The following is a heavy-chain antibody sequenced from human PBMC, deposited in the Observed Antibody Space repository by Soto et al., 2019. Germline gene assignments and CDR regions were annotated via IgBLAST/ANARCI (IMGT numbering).Heavy chain of an antibody. J-gene: IGHJ5*02. CDR2: INAGNGNT. Sequence: ASVKVSFKASGYTFTSYAMHWVRQAPGQRLEWMGWINAGNGNTKYSQKFQGRVTITRDTSASTAYMELGSLRSEDTAVYYCARTKNYDFGRGYHPNWSDPWGQATLVTVSS. CDR3: ARTKNYDFGRGYHPNWSDP. D-gene: IGHD3-3*01. V-gene: IGHV1-3*01. CDR1: GYTFTSYA.